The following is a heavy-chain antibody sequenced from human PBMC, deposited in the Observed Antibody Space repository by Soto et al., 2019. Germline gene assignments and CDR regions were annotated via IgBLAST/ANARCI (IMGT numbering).Heavy chain of an antibody. CDR3: ARGIPFGGVIVIPFDY. CDR1: GGSFSGYY. D-gene: IGHD3-16*02. V-gene: IGHV4-34*01. Sequence: QVQLQQWGAGLLKPSETLSLTCAVYGGSFSGYYWSWIRQPPGKGLEWIGEINHSGSTNYNPSLKSRVTISVDTSKNQFSLKLSSVTAADTAVYYYARGIPFGGVIVIPFDYWGQGTLVTVSS. CDR2: INHSGST. J-gene: IGHJ4*02.